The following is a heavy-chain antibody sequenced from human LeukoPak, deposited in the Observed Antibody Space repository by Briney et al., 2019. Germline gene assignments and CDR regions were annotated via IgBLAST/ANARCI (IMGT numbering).Heavy chain of an antibody. D-gene: IGHD2-2*01. CDR2: NYHSGST. J-gene: IGHJ5*02. CDR3: ARVGIVVVPAAARWFDP. Sequence: SETLPLTCAVSGGSLSSSNWWSWVRPPPGKGLEWIGENYHSGSTNYNPSLKSRVTISVDKSKKQFSLKLSSVTAAATAVYECARVGIVVVPAAARWFDPWGQGTLVTVSS. V-gene: IGHV4-4*02. CDR1: GGSLSSSNW.